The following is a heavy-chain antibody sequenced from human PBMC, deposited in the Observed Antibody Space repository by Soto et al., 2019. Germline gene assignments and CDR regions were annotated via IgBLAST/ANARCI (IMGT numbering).Heavy chain of an antibody. CDR1: GFTFSSSS. V-gene: IGHV3-23*01. D-gene: IGHD3-16*01. Sequence: EVQLLESGGGLVQPGGSLRLSCAASGFTFSSSSMSWVRQAPGKGLEWVSAITGGGGVAYYADSVKGRFTISRDISNNPLFLQMNSLRAEDTAVYYCANLVRYWGQGTLVTVSS. CDR2: ITGGGGVA. J-gene: IGHJ4*02. CDR3: ANLVRY.